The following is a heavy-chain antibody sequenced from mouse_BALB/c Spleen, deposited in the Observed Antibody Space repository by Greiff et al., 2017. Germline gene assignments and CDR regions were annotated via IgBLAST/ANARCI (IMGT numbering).Heavy chain of an antibody. D-gene: IGHD1-1*01. CDR1: GFNINDYY. CDR3: NAYYGSGYVWFAY. J-gene: IGHJ3*01. V-gene: IGHV14-4*02. Sequence: VQLQQSGAELVRSGASVKLSCTASGFNINDYYMHWVKQRPEQGLEWIGWIDPENGDTEYAPKFKGKATMTADTSSNTAYLQLSSLTSEDTAVYYCNAYYGSGYVWFAYWGQGTLVTVSA. CDR2: IDPENGDT.